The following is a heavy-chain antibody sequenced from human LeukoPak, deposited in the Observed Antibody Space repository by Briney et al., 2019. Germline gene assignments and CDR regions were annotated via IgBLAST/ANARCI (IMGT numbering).Heavy chain of an antibody. CDR3: ARAYDSSGYRALDI. D-gene: IGHD3-22*01. CDR2: IRQDGSDQ. CDR1: GFTFSSYW. Sequence: GGSLRLSCAASGFTFSSYWMSWVRQAPGKGLEWVASIRQDGSDQHYVDSVKGRLTISRDNAKNSLYLQVNSLRAEDTAMYYCARAYDSSGYRALDIWGQGTMVTVFS. J-gene: IGHJ3*02. V-gene: IGHV3-7*04.